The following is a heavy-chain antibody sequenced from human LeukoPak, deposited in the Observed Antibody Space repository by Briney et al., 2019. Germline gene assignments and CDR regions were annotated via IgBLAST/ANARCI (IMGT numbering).Heavy chain of an antibody. Sequence: GGSLRLSCAASGFTFSSYAMHWVRQAPGKGLEWVSGISWNSGSIGYADSVKGRFTISRDNAKHSLYLQMNSLRAEDTALYYCAKNGETDSSGYYPGNWGQGTLVTVSS. CDR3: AKNGETDSSGYYPGN. CDR1: GFTFSSYA. J-gene: IGHJ4*02. D-gene: IGHD3-22*01. CDR2: ISWNSGSI. V-gene: IGHV3-9*01.